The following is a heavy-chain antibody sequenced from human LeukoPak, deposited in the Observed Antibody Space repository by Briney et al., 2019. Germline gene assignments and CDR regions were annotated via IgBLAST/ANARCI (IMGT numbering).Heavy chain of an antibody. Sequence: VASVKVSCKASGYRFSRYVISWVRQAPGQGLEWMGWISVFNSDTKYPQKLKGRVSVTADTSTDTAYLKLRSLKSDDTGVYYCARAHGYYYYMDVWGKGTTVTVSS. CDR1: GYRFSRYV. CDR2: ISVFNSDT. CDR3: ARAHGYYYYMDV. J-gene: IGHJ6*03. V-gene: IGHV1-18*01.